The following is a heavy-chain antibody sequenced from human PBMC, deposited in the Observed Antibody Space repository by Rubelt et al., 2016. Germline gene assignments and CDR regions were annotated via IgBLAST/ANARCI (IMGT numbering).Heavy chain of an antibody. CDR3: ARNGDYDHYHDMDV. D-gene: IGHD2-8*01. Sequence: SGGNLVQPGGSLRLSCAVSGFTFSVHYMDWVRQAPGKGLEWVARSRNKAKRYTTEYAASVKGRFTISRDDSKNSLYLQMNSLETEDTAVYYCARNGDYDHYHDMDVWGQGTTVTVSS. V-gene: IGHV3-72*01. J-gene: IGHJ6*02. CDR1: GFTFSVHY. CDR2: SRNKAKRYTT.